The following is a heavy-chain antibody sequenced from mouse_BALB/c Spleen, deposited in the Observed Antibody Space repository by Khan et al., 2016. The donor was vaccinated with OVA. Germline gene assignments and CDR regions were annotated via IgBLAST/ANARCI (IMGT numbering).Heavy chain of an antibody. J-gene: IGHJ3*01. CDR3: KRGGGGNRFAY. CDR2: ISTYYGDA. CDR1: GYTFTDFT. V-gene: IGHV1S137*01. Sequence: QVQLQQPGAELVRPGVSVKISCKGSGYTFTDFTMHWVKQSHAMSLEWIGVISTYYGDATYNQKFKDKATMTVDKSSSTAYMELARLTSEDSAIYNGKRGGGGNRFAYWGQGTLVTVSA.